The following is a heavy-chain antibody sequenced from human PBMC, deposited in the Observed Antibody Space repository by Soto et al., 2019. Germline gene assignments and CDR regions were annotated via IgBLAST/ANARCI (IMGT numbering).Heavy chain of an antibody. CDR1: GFTFGTYW. D-gene: IGHD3-22*01. V-gene: IGHV3-74*01. Sequence: PGGSLRLSCTASGFTFGTYWIHWVRQAPGRGLMWVSRINIDGSTTNYADSVKGRFTISRDNAKNTVYLQMNSLTAEDTAMYYCARGRLYYYDSSDYWGQGTLVTVSS. CDR3: ARGRLYYYDSSDY. J-gene: IGHJ4*02. CDR2: INIDGSTT.